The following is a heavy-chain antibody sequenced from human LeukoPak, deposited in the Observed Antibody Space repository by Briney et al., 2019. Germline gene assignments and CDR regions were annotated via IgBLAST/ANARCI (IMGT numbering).Heavy chain of an antibody. CDR1: GGSFSGYY. V-gene: IGHV4-34*01. Sequence: SETLSLTCAVYGGSFSGYYWSWIRQPPGKGLEWIGEINHSGSTNYNPSLKSRVTISVGTSKNQFSLKLSSVTAADTAVYYCATRRDGYNYPFDYWGQGTLVTVSS. CDR2: INHSGST. D-gene: IGHD5-24*01. J-gene: IGHJ4*02. CDR3: ATRRDGYNYPFDY.